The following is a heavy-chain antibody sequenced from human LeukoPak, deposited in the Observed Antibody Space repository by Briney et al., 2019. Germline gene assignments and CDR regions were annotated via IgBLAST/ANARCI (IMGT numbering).Heavy chain of an antibody. D-gene: IGHD2-15*01. CDR2: IQHDGNVK. CDR3: GNQSSGGTCPEH. Sequence: PGGSLRLSCAASGFSISRYWMTWVRQAPGKGLEWVGNIQHDGNVKHYVDSVRGRFTISRDNAKNSVYLQMNSLRAEDSAVYFCGNQSSGGTCPEHWGQGTQVTVSS. CDR1: GFSISRYW. V-gene: IGHV3-7*01. J-gene: IGHJ1*01.